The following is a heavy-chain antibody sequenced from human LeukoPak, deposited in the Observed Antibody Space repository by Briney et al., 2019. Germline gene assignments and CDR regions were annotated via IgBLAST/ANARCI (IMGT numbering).Heavy chain of an antibody. CDR3: ARVPVEMATILVGYVEY. CDR2: ISAYNGNT. J-gene: IGHJ4*02. Sequence: ASVKVCCKASGYTFTSYVISWVRQAPGQGLEWRGWISAYNGNTNYAQKLQGRVTMTTDTSTSTAYMGLRRLRSDDTAVYYCARVPVEMATILVGYVEYWGQGPLVTVSS. D-gene: IGHD5-24*01. V-gene: IGHV1-18*01. CDR1: GYTFTSYV.